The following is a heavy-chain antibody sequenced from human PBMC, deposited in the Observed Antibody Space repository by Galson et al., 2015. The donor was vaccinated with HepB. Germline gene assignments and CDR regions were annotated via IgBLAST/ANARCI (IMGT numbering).Heavy chain of an antibody. CDR3: AKNSTG. CDR1: GFTFSTCN. D-gene: IGHD4-17*01. Sequence: SLRLSCAASGFTFSTCNMNWVRQAPGKGPEWVSAISGGGHSTYYADSVKGRFTISRDNSKNTLFLQMNSLRADDTAVYYCAKNSTGWGQGTLVTVSS. J-gene: IGHJ4*02. CDR2: ISGGGHST. V-gene: IGHV3-23*01.